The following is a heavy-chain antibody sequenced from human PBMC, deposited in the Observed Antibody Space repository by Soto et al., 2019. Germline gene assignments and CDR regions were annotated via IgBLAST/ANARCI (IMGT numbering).Heavy chain of an antibody. J-gene: IGHJ6*02. CDR1: GYIFVNYG. D-gene: IGHD5-12*01. CDR3: GRVDNCVTPTPQDV. V-gene: IGHV1-18*01. CDR2: ISPYSGNT. Sequence: QVQLVQSGDEVRKPGSSVKVSCKASGYIFVNYGIAWVRQAPGQGLEWMGWISPYSGNTHYASKVQGRLTMTTDTSTIKAYWGRGGRTPDHTAVYCWGRVDNCVTPTPQDVGGQGTTVTFSS.